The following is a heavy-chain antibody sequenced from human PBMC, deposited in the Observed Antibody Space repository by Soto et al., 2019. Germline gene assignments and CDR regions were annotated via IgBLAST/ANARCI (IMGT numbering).Heavy chain of an antibody. CDR3: ARARFSQWSQDYYGLDV. CDR1: GSLPVGSLSTYF. D-gene: IGHD3-3*01. Sequence: SETLSLTCGLSGSLPVGSLSTYFWTWIRQPPGKGLAWIGEINHSGSPNYSPSLRGRVTISLDTSKKQFSLNLSSVTAADTAVYFCARARFSQWSQDYYGLDVWGQGTTVTVSS. J-gene: IGHJ6*02. CDR2: INHSGSP. V-gene: IGHV4-34*01.